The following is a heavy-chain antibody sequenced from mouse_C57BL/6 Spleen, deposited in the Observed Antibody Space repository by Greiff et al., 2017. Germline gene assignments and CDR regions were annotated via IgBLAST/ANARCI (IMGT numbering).Heavy chain of an antibody. J-gene: IGHJ4*01. CDR2: ISSGSSTI. CDR1: GFTFSDYG. Sequence: EVQVEESGGGLVKPGGSLKLSCAASGFTFSDYGMHWVRQAPEKGLEWVAYISSGSSTIYYADTVKGRFTISRDNAKNTLFLQMTSLRSEDTAMDYCARRSNYPYYDAMDYWGQGTSVTVSS. V-gene: IGHV5-17*01. D-gene: IGHD2-5*01. CDR3: ARRSNYPYYDAMDY.